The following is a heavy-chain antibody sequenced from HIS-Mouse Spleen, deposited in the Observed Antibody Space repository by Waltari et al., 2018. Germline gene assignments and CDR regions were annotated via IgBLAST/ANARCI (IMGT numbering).Heavy chain of an antibody. CDR3: TRGGQGSFFDY. J-gene: IGHJ4*02. D-gene: IGHD3-16*01. Sequence: EVQLVESGGGLVQPGRSLRLSCTASGFTLGDYAMSWLRQAPGKGLEWVGFIRSKAYGGTTEYAASVKGRFTISRDDSKSIAYLQMNSLKTEDTAVYYCTRGGQGSFFDYWGQGTLVTVSS. V-gene: IGHV3-49*03. CDR2: IRSKAYGGTT. CDR1: GFTLGDYA.